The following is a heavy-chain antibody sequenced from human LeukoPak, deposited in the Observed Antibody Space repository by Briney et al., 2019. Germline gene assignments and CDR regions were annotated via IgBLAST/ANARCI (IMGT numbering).Heavy chain of an antibody. Sequence: SETLSLTCAVYGGSFSGYYWSWIRQPPGKGLEWIGEINHSGSTNYNPSLKSRVTISVDTSENQFSLKLSSVTAADTAVYYCATTGTHDAFDIWGQGTMVTVSS. J-gene: IGHJ3*02. D-gene: IGHD1-1*01. CDR2: INHSGST. CDR1: GGSFSGYY. CDR3: ATTGTHDAFDI. V-gene: IGHV4-34*01.